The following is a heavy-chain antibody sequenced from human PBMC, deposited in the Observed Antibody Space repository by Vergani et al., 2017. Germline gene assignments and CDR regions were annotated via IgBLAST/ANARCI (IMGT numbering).Heavy chain of an antibody. J-gene: IGHJ3*02. V-gene: IGHV3-21*01. Sequence: EVQLVESGGGLVKPGGSLRLSCAASGFTFSSYSMNWVRQAPGKGLEWVSSISSSSSYIYYADAVKGRFTISRDNAKNSLYLQMNSLRAEDTAVYYCARNHDFWSLVTPHGAFDIWGQGTMVTVSS. CDR3: ARNHDFWSLVTPHGAFDI. CDR2: ISSSSSYI. CDR1: GFTFSSYS. D-gene: IGHD3-3*01.